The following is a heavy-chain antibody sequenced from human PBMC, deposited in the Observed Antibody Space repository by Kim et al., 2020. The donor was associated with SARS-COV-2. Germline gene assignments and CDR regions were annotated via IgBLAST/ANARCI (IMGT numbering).Heavy chain of an antibody. Sequence: GESLKISCKGSGYSFTSYWIGWVRQMPGKGLEWMGIIYPGDSDTRYSPSFQGQVTISADKSISTAYLQWSSLKASDTAMYYCARLAYCGGYCYSGYYYYGMDVWDQGTTVSVSS. J-gene: IGHJ6*02. D-gene: IGHD2-21*02. V-gene: IGHV5-51*01. CDR1: GYSFTSYW. CDR3: ARLAYCGGYCYSGYYYYGMDV. CDR2: IYPGDSDT.